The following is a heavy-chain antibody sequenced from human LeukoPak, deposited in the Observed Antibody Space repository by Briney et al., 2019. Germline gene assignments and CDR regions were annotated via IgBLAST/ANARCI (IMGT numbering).Heavy chain of an antibody. J-gene: IGHJ4*02. D-gene: IGHD3-22*01. Sequence: GGSLRLSCAASGFTFSSYAMSWVRQAPGKGLEGVSAISGSGGSTYYADSVKGRFTISRDNSKNTLYLQMNSLKTEDTAVYYCTTGPFYDTRGYWGQGTLVTVSS. CDR3: TTGPFYDTRGY. CDR2: ISGSGGST. CDR1: GFTFSSYA. V-gene: IGHV3-23*01.